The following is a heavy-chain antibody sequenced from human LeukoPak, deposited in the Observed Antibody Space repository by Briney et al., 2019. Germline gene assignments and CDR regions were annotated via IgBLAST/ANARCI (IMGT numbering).Heavy chain of an antibody. CDR2: ISPYNGNT. Sequence: ASVKVSCKASGYAFTSYGISWVRQAPGQGPEWMGWISPYNGNTNYAQKLQGRATMTTDTSTSTAYMELRSLRSDDTAVYYCAFSFGVVTIQYYFDYWGQGTLVTVSS. J-gene: IGHJ4*02. D-gene: IGHD3-3*01. CDR3: AFSFGVVTIQYYFDY. CDR1: GYAFTSYG. V-gene: IGHV1-18*01.